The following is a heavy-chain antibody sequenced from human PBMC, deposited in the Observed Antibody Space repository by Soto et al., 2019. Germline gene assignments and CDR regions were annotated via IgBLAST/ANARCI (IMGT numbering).Heavy chain of an antibody. CDR1: GGSFSGYY. J-gene: IGHJ6*03. D-gene: IGHD6-19*01. V-gene: IGHV4-34*01. Sequence: KTSETLSLTCAVYGGSFSGYYWGWIRQPPGKGLEWIGEINHSGSTNYNPSLKSRVTISVDTSKNQFSLKLSSVTAADTAVYYCARLSGLSTYYYYMDVWGKGTTVTVSS. CDR2: INHSGST. CDR3: ARLSGLSTYYYYMDV.